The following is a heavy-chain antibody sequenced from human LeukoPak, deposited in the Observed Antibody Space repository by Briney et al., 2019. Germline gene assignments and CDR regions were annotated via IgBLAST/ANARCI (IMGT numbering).Heavy chain of an antibody. J-gene: IGHJ6*03. CDR1: GGSISSSSYY. V-gene: IGHV4-39*07. D-gene: IGHD2-2*01. CDR3: ARGYCSSTSCYYYYYYYMDV. Sequence: PSETLSLTCTVSGGSISSSSYYWGWIRQPPGKGLEWIGRIYYSGSTYYNPSLKSRVTISVDTSKNQFSLKLSSVTAADTAVYYCARGYCSSTSCYYYYYYYMDVWGKGTTVTVSS. CDR2: IYYSGST.